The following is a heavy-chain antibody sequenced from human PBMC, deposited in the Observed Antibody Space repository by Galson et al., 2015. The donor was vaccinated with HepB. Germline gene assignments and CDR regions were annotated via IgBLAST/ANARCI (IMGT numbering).Heavy chain of an antibody. D-gene: IGHD3-9*01. CDR1: GFTFSNTW. Sequence: SLRLSCAASGFTFSNTWMSWVRQAPEKGLEWVASINEDGSERYYVDSVKGRFTISRDNAKNSLYLQMNNLRVEDTAVYYCAREAETYYDTLTACRFDPWGQGTLVTVSS. CDR3: AREAETYYDTLTACRFDP. CDR2: INEDGSER. J-gene: IGHJ5*02. V-gene: IGHV3-7*03.